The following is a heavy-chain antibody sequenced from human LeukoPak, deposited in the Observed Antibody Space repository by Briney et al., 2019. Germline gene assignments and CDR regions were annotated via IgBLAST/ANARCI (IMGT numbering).Heavy chain of an antibody. V-gene: IGHV1-2*02. CDR2: IKPDTGAT. D-gene: IGHD4/OR15-4a*01. CDR3: ARDHDFGPDY. J-gene: IGHJ4*02. CDR1: GYTFTGHY. Sequence: ASVKVSCKASGYTFTGHYFHWLRQAPGQGLEWMGWIKPDTGATNFAQKFHGRLTMITDTSISTGYMELRSLTSDDTAMYYCARDHDFGPDYWGQGTLVTVS.